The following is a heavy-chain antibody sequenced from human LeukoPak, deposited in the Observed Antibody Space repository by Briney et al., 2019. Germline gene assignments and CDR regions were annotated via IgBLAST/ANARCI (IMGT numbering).Heavy chain of an antibody. CDR2: ISSSSSYT. D-gene: IGHD3-9*01. CDR3: ARFGLRYFDWLPFDY. J-gene: IGHJ4*02. Sequence: GGPLRLSCAASGFTFSDYYMSWIRQAPGKGLEWVSYISSSSSYTNYADSVKGRFTISRDNAKNPLYLQMNSLRAEDAAVYYCARFGLRYFDWLPFDYWGQGTLVTVSS. V-gene: IGHV3-11*06. CDR1: GFTFSDYY.